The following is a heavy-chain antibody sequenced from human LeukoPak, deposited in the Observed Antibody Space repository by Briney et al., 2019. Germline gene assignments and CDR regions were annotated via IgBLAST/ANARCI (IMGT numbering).Heavy chain of an antibody. Sequence: PSETLSLTCTVSGGSISGNFFWSWLRQPPGKGLEWIGYISPSGTTFYSASLKSRLDVSIDTSKGQFSLNLNSVTVADAAVYYCARVGPMVRAVFDFWGQGILVAVSS. D-gene: IGHD3-10*01. CDR1: GGSISGNFF. CDR2: ISPSGTT. V-gene: IGHV4-30-4*01. CDR3: ARVGPMVRAVFDF. J-gene: IGHJ4*02.